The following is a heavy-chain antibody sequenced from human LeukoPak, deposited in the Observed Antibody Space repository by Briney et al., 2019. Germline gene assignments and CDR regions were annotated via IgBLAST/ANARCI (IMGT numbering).Heavy chain of an antibody. V-gene: IGHV4-34*01. CDR1: GGSISSGGYS. J-gene: IGHJ4*02. Sequence: PSETLSLTCAVSGGSISSGGYSWSWIRQPPGKGLEWIGEINHSGSTNYNPSLKSRVTISVDTSKNQFSLKLSSVTAADTAVYYCARGPGRAAVYWGQGTLVTVSS. D-gene: IGHD6-13*01. CDR2: INHSGST. CDR3: ARGPGRAAVY.